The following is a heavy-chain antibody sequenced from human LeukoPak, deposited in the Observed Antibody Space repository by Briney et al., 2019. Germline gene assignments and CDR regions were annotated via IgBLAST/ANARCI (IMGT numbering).Heavy chain of an antibody. V-gene: IGHV5-10-1*01. J-gene: IGHJ5*02. CDR2: IDPSDSYT. D-gene: IGHD6-13*01. CDR3: ARTAAPRGNWFDP. Sequence: GESLKIFCKGSGYSFTSYWISWVRQMPGKGLEWMGRIDPSDSYTNYSPSFQGHVTISADKSISTAYLQWSSLKASDTAMYYCARTAAPRGNWFDPWGQGTLVTVSS. CDR1: GYSFTSYW.